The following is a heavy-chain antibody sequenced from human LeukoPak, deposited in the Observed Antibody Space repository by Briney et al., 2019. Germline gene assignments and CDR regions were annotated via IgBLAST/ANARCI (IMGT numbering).Heavy chain of an antibody. Sequence: GGSLRLSCAASGFTFSTYAMSWVCQASGKGLECVSAISGSGGSTYYADSVKGRFTISRDNSKNTLYLQMNSLRAEDTAVYYCAKEGPMVRDFDYWGQGTLVTVSS. J-gene: IGHJ4*02. V-gene: IGHV3-23*01. CDR3: AKEGPMVRDFDY. CDR1: GFTFSTYA. D-gene: IGHD3-10*01. CDR2: ISGSGGST.